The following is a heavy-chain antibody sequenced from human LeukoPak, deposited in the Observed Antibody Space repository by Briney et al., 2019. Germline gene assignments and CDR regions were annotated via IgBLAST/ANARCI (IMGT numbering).Heavy chain of an antibody. CDR1: GGSISSSSYY. CDR3: ARVLFELVTASWGFDY. CDR2: IYYSGST. V-gene: IGHV4-39*07. J-gene: IGHJ4*02. Sequence: PSETLSLTCTVSGGSISSSSYYWGWIRQPPGKGLEWIGSIYYSGSTYYNPSLKSRVTISVDTSKNQFSLKLSSVTAADTAVYYCARVLFELVTASWGFDYWGQGTLVTVSS. D-gene: IGHD2-21*02.